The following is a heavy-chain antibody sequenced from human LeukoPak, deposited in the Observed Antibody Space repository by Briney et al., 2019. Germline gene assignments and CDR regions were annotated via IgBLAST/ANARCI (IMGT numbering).Heavy chain of an antibody. J-gene: IGHJ1*01. D-gene: IGHD6-13*01. V-gene: IGHV3-20*04. CDR3: ATPAAGPGSEYSLY. CDR1: GFTFDDYG. Sequence: TGGSLRLSCAASGFTFDDYGMSWVRQAPGKGLEWVSGINWNGGSTGYADSVKGRFTISRDNAKNSLDLQMNSLRAEDTAVYYCATPAAGPGSEYSLYWGQGTLVTVSS. CDR2: INWNGGST.